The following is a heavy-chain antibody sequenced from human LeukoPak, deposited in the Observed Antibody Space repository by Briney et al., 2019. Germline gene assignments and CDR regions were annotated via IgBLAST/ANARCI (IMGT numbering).Heavy chain of an antibody. D-gene: IGHD3-22*01. CDR1: GFTFSSYA. J-gene: IGHJ4*02. CDR2: IRYDGSNK. CDR3: AKGPYYYDSSGYARFDY. V-gene: IGHV3-30*02. Sequence: GGSLRLSCAASGFTFSSYAMHWVRQAPGKGLEWVAFIRYDGSNKYYADSVKGRFTISRDNSKNTLYLQMNSLRAEDTAVYYCAKGPYYYDSSGYARFDYWGQGTLVTVSS.